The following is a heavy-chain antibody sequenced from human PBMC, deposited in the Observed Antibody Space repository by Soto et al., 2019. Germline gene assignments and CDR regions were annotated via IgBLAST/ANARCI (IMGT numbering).Heavy chain of an antibody. D-gene: IGHD3-16*01. CDR2: ISYGGSNE. J-gene: IGHJ4*02. CDR1: GFTFSSYT. CDR3: AREPYDGYNVNTFDY. Sequence: PGGSLRLSCAASGFTFSSYTMHWIRQAPGKGLEWVAVISYGGSNEYYADSVKGRFTISRDNSENKLYLQMNSLRAEDTAVYYCAREPYDGYNVNTFDYWGQGTLVTVSS. V-gene: IGHV3-30-3*01.